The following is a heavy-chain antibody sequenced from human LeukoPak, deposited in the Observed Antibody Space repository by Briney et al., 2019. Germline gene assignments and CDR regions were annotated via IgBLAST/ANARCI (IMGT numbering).Heavy chain of an antibody. CDR2: IGGDGGLS. Sequence: GGSLRLSCAASGFSFDTFSMFWFRQPPGKGLEWVSLIGGDGGLSFYADSVKDRFTISRDNNRNYVYLQMNSLRAEYTAFYYCAKVIRGWNRFAFDLWGQGTLVTVSS. CDR1: GFSFDTFS. CDR3: AKVIRGWNRFAFDL. J-gene: IGHJ3*01. D-gene: IGHD1/OR15-1a*01. V-gene: IGHV3-43*02.